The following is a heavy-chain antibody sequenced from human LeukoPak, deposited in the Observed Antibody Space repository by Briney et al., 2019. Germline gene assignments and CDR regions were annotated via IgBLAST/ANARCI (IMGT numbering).Heavy chain of an antibody. CDR3: ARGSSSGLKSYYFDY. CDR1: GFTFSNYV. V-gene: IGHV3-21*01. J-gene: IGHJ4*02. D-gene: IGHD6-13*01. CDR2: IGSGSTYI. Sequence: GGSLRLSCAASGFTFSNYVINWVRQALGKGLEWVSSIGSGSTYIYYADLVKGRFTISRDNANSSLYLQMSSLRDEDTAVYYCARGSSSGLKSYYFDYWGQGTLVTVSS.